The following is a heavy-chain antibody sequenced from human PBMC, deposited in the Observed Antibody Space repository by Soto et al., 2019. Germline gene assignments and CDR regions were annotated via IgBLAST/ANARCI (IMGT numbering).Heavy chain of an antibody. CDR2: MYHSGST. V-gene: IGHV4-30-2*01. Sequence: QLQLQESGSGLVKPSQTLSLTCAVAGGSISSGGYSWSWIRQPPGKGLEWIGYMYHSGSTYYNPSLKSRVTISIDGSKNKFSLKLSSVTASATAVYYCARVPDYWCQGILVTVSS. J-gene: IGHJ4*02. D-gene: IGHD2-2*01. CDR1: GGSISSGGYS. CDR3: ARVPDY.